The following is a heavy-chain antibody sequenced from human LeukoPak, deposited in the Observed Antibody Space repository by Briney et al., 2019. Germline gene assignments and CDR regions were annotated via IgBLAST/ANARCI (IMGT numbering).Heavy chain of an antibody. CDR1: GLTVSTNY. Sequence: SGGSLRLSXAASGLTVSTNYMTWVRQAPGKGLEWVSIIHSDGSTYYADSVKGRFTISRDNYKNTLYLQMNSLRGEDTAMYYCARDLDCFDSSGSHRRRNYFDYWGQGTLVTVSS. V-gene: IGHV3-53*01. CDR2: IHSDGST. J-gene: IGHJ4*02. D-gene: IGHD3-22*01. CDR3: ARDLDCFDSSGSHRRRNYFDY.